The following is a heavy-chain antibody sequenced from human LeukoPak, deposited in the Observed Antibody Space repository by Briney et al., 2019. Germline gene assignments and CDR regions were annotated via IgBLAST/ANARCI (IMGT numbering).Heavy chain of an antibody. V-gene: IGHV3-53*01. CDR3: VRESGFGELFPYAFDI. CDR2: LYSGGNT. D-gene: IGHD3-10*01. J-gene: IGHJ3*02. CDR1: GFTVSNNY. Sequence: GGSLRLSCAASGFTVSNNYMSWVRQAPGKGLEWVSVLYSGGNTYYTDSVKGRFAISRDYSRNTVYLQMNSLRAEDTAVYYCVRESGFGELFPYAFDIWGQGTVVAVSS.